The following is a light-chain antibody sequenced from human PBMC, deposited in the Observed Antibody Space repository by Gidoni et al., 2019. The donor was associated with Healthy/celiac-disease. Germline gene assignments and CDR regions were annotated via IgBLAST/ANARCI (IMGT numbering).Light chain of an antibody. CDR1: QSISSY. Sequence: DIQLTQSPSSLSASVGDRVTITCRASQSISSYLNWYQQKPGKAPNLLIYAASSLQSGVPSRFSGSGSGTDFTLTISSLQPEDFATYYCQQSYSTPYTFGQXTKREIK. J-gene: IGKJ2*01. CDR2: AAS. CDR3: QQSYSTPYT. V-gene: IGKV1-39*01.